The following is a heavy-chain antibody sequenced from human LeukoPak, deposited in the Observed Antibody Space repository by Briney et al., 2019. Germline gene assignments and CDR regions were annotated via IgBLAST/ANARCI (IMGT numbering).Heavy chain of an antibody. CDR1: GFTFSRYW. Sequence: PGGSLRFSWAAAGFTFSRYWRHWVRQAPGKGLAWVAYVTYDGSTTRYADSVKGRFTISRDNAKETLYLQMSSLGAEDTGVYYCVRDGSGTYPLDYWGQGTLVTVSS. CDR3: VRDGSGTYPLDY. J-gene: IGHJ4*02. V-gene: IGHV3-74*01. D-gene: IGHD3-10*01. CDR2: VTYDGSTT.